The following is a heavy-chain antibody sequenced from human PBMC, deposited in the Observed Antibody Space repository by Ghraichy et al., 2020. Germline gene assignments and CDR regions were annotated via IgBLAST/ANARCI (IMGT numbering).Heavy chain of an antibody. V-gene: IGHV4-34*01. CDR2: INHSGST. J-gene: IGHJ4*02. D-gene: IGHD6-19*01. CDR1: GGSFSGYY. CDR3: ARGPRCPPTYYRNLYSSGWYYYFDY. Sequence: SETLSLTCAVYGGSFSGYYWSWIRQPPGKGLEWIGEINHSGSTNYNPSLKSRVTISVDTSKNQFSLKLSSVTAADTAVYYCARGPRCPPTYYRNLYSSGWYYYFDYWGQGTLVTVSS.